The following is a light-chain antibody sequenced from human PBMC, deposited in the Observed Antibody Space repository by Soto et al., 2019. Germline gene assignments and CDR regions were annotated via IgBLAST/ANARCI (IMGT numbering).Light chain of an antibody. CDR1: QSISTY. V-gene: IGKV3-11*01. Sequence: EIVLTQSPATLSLSPGERATLSCRASQSISTYLACYQQRPGHPPRLLISDAAKRPPGITARFSGSGSGTDFTLNISSLEPEDFAVSYWQQRNNWPPVNTLGQGTRLEIK. CDR3: QQRNNWPPVNT. CDR2: DAA. J-gene: IGKJ2*01.